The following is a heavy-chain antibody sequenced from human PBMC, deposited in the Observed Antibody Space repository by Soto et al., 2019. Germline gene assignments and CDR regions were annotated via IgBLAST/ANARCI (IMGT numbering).Heavy chain of an antibody. J-gene: IGHJ4*02. D-gene: IGHD3-10*01. CDR2: INHSGST. CDR3: ARGHVLGYGSGSFRFDY. V-gene: IGHV4-34*01. Sequence: QVQLQQGGAGLLKPSETLSLTCAGYGGSFSGYYWSWIRQPPGKGLEWIGEINHSGSTNYNPSLKYRVSTSVDTSKSQFSLKLSSVIAADTAVYYCARGHVLGYGSGSFRFDYWGQGTLVTVSS. CDR1: GGSFSGYY.